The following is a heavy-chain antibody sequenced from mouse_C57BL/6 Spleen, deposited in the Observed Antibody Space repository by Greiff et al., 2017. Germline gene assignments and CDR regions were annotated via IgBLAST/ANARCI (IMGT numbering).Heavy chain of an antibody. J-gene: IGHJ4*01. V-gene: IGHV2-6*01. CDR3: ARNWDLYYAMDY. CDR1: GFSLTSYG. CDR2: IWGVGST. D-gene: IGHD4-1*01. Sequence: QVTLTVSGPGLVAPSQRLSITCTVSGFSLTSYGVDWVRQSPGKGLEWLGVIWGVGSTNYNSALKSRLSISKDNSKSQVFLKMNSLQTDDTAMYYCARNWDLYYAMDYWGQGTSVTVSS.